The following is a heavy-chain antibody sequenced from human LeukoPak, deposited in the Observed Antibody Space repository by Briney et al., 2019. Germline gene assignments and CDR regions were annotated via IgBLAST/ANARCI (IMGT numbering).Heavy chain of an antibody. CDR2: IYSSGST. V-gene: IGHV4-61*02. Sequence: PSETLSLTCTVSGASISSGSYYWNWIRQPAGKGLEWIGRIYSSGSTNYNPSLESRVTISLDTSKSQFSLKLSSVTAADTAVYYCARDLHLPPSSGSYSYGMDVWGQGTTVTVSS. D-gene: IGHD3-10*01. CDR3: ARDLHLPPSSGSYSYGMDV. CDR1: GASISSGSYY. J-gene: IGHJ6*02.